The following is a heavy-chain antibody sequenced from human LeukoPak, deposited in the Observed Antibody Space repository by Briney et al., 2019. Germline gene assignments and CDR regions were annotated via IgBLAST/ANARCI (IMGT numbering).Heavy chain of an antibody. CDR3: AFDYTSYQSFDY. J-gene: IGHJ4*02. CDR1: GGFFNSYA. CDR2: IIPGIGTT. Sequence: SVKVSCKVSGGFFNSYAISWVRQAPGQGFEWMGGIIPGIGTTTYAETFQDRVAITADESTTTAYLDLTSLTSEDTAVYFCAFDYTSYQSFDYWGQGTLVTVSS. V-gene: IGHV1-69*13. D-gene: IGHD4-11*01.